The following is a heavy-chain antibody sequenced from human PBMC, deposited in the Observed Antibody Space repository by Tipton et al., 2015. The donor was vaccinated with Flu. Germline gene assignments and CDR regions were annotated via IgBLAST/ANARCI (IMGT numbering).Heavy chain of an antibody. CDR1: GGSITTYY. CDR3: ARRDYDILTGSRALDI. D-gene: IGHD3-9*01. J-gene: IGHJ3*02. V-gene: IGHV4-59*08. Sequence: TLSLTCTVSGGSITTYYWGWIRQSPGKGLEWIGYIYDSGSTNYNPSLKSRVTIPVDTSKNQFSLKLTSVTAADTAVYYCARRDYDILTGSRALDIWGQGTMVTVSP. CDR2: IYDSGST.